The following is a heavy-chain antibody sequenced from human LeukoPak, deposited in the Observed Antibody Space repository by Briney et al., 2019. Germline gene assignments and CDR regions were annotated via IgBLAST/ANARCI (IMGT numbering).Heavy chain of an antibody. J-gene: IGHJ4*02. D-gene: IGHD6-19*01. CDR1: GFTFSSYA. CDR3: ATVPYSSGWYDY. CDR2: ISGSGGST. Sequence: GGSLRLSCAASGFTFSSYAMSWVRQAPGKGLEWVSCISGSGGSTYYADSVKGRFTISRDNSKNTLYLQMNSLRAEDTAVYFCATVPYSSGWYDYWGQGTVVTVSS. V-gene: IGHV3-23*01.